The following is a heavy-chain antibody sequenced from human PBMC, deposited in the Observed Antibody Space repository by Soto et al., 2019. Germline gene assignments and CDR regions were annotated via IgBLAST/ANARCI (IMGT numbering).Heavy chain of an antibody. CDR2: INHSGST. Sequence: QVQLQQWGAGLLKPSETLSLTCAVYGGSFSGYYWSWIRQPPGKGLEWIGEINHSGSTNYNPSLKSRVTISVDTSNNQVSLKLSSVTAADTAGYYCARCYGGNFTAEYFQNWGQGTLVTVSS. CDR3: ARCYGGNFTAEYFQN. CDR1: GGSFSGYY. J-gene: IGHJ1*01. D-gene: IGHD4-17*01. V-gene: IGHV4-34*01.